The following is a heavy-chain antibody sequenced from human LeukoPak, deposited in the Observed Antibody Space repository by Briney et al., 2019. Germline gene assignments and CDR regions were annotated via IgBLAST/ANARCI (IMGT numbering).Heavy chain of an antibody. CDR3: ARDEDSYGPFDY. Sequence: PGGSLRRSCAASGFTFSSYGMHWVRQAPGKGLEWVAVIWYDGSNKYYADSVKGRFTISRDNSKNTLYLQMNSLRAKDTAVYYCARDEDSYGPFDYWGQGTLVTVSS. CDR2: IWYDGSNK. CDR1: GFTFSSYG. D-gene: IGHD5-18*01. V-gene: IGHV3-33*01. J-gene: IGHJ4*02.